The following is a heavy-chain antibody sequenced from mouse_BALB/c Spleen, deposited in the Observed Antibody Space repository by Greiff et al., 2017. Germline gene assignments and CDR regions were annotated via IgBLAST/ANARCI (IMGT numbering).Heavy chain of an antibody. V-gene: IGHV1-5*01. CDR3: TIHYYVYYAMDY. CDR2: IYPGNSDT. D-gene: IGHD1-2*01. J-gene: IGHJ4*01. CDR1: GYTFTSYW. Sequence: VQLQQSGTVLARPGASVKMSCKASGYTFTSYWMHWVKQRPGQGLEWIGAIYPGNSDTSYNQKFKGKAKLTAVTSTSTAYMELSSLTNEDSAVYYCTIHYYVYYAMDYWGQGTSVTVSS.